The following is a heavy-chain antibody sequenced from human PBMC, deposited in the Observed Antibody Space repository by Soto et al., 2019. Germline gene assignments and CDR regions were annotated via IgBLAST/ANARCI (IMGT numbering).Heavy chain of an antibody. V-gene: IGHV1-69*13. CDR1: GGTFRSYA. CDR2: IIPISGTA. D-gene: IGHD2-2*01. J-gene: IGHJ6*02. CDR3: ARSQGSSTSLEIYYYYYYGMDV. Sequence: SVKVSCKASGGTFRSYAIRWVRQDPGQGLEWMGGIIPISGTANYAQKFQGRVTITADESTSTAYMELSSLRSEDTAVYYCARSQGSSTSLEIYYYYYYGMDVWGQGTTVTVSS.